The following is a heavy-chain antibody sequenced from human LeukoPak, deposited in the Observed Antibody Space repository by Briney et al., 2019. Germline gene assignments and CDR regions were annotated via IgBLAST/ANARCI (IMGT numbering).Heavy chain of an antibody. CDR3: TRLQIAVAGPNWFDP. Sequence: PGGSLRLSCAASGFTFSNYWMHWVRQAPGKGLVWVSRIHSDGSSTTSADSVKGRFTISRDNAENTLYLQMNGLRVEDTAVYYCTRLQIAVAGPNWFDPWGQGTLVTVSS. CDR2: IHSDGSST. CDR1: GFTFSNYW. V-gene: IGHV3-74*01. D-gene: IGHD6-19*01. J-gene: IGHJ5*02.